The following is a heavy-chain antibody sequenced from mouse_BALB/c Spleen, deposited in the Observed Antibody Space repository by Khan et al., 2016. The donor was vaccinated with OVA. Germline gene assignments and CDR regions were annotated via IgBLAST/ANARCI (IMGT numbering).Heavy chain of an antibody. V-gene: IGHV9-3-1*01. D-gene: IGHD2-1*01. CDR2: INPYTGAP. J-gene: IGHJ3*01. CDR1: GYTFTNYG. Sequence: QIQLVQSGPELKKPGETVKISCKASGYTFTNYGMNWVKQAPGKGLKWMGWINPYTGAPTYADDFKGRFAFSLETSASTAYLQINNLKNEDTATYFCARSNGNYWFAYWGQGTLVTVSA. CDR3: ARSNGNYWFAY.